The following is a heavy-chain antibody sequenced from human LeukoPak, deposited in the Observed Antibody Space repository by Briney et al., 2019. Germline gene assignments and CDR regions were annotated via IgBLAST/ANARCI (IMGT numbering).Heavy chain of an antibody. CDR1: GFTFSNYG. J-gene: IGHJ4*02. Sequence: GGSLRLSCVASGFTFSNYGMSWVRQAQGKGLEWVSRISFSGANTYYADSVRGRFTISRDKSKNTLFLQMNSLRAEDTAVYYCAKGGYDYAEYVDYWGQGTLVTVSS. V-gene: IGHV3-23*01. CDR2: ISFSGANT. CDR3: AKGGYDYAEYVDY. D-gene: IGHD3-16*01.